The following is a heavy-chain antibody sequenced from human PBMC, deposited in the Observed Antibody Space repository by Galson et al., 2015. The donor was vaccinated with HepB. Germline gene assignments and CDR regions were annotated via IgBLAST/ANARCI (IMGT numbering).Heavy chain of an antibody. CDR1: GDSVSSNYAV. Sequence: CAISGDSVSSNYAVWNWIRQSPSRGLEWLGRTYYRSKWIYDYAESVKGRITITPDTSKNLVSLQLHSVTPADAAVYYCAYGVDVWGQGTTVTVSS. V-gene: IGHV6-1*01. J-gene: IGHJ6*02. CDR2: TYYRSKWIY. CDR3: AYGVDV.